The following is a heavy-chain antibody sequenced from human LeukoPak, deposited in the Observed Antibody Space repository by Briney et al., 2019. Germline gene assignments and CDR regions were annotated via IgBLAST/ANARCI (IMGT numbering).Heavy chain of an antibody. J-gene: IGHJ3*02. CDR1: GESFSGFH. CDR2: ITDSEST. V-gene: IGHV4-34*01. CDR3: ARPLMVRGVIRVDAFEI. D-gene: IGHD3-10*01. Sequence: SETLSLTCAVYGESFSGFHWSWIRQSPGMGLEWIGEITDSESTNYNPSLRSRVTISVDTSKNQFSLKLSSVTAADTAVYYCARPLMVRGVIRVDAFEIWGQGTMVTVSS.